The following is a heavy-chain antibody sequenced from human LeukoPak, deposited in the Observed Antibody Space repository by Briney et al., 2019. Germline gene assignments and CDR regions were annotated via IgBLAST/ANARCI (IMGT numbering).Heavy chain of an antibody. CDR1: GYSFTSYW. V-gene: IGHV5-51*01. Sequence: GESLKISCKGSGYSFTSYWIGWVRQMPGKGLEWMGIIYPGDSDTRYSPSFQGQVTISADKSNSTAYLQWSSLKASDTAMYYCARQGYSYAQGGWVNWFDPWGQGTLVTVSS. J-gene: IGHJ5*02. CDR3: ARQGYSYAQGGWVNWFDP. CDR2: IYPGDSDT. D-gene: IGHD5-18*01.